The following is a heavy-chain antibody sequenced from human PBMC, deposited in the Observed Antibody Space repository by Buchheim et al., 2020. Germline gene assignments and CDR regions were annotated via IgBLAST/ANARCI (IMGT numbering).Heavy chain of an antibody. D-gene: IGHD4-23*01. J-gene: IGHJ6*02. CDR1: GFTVSSYG. CDR2: ISYDGSNK. V-gene: IGHV3-30*18. CDR3: AKDLRGYGGNSRYYYYGMDV. Sequence: QVQLVESGGGVVQPGRSLRLSCAASGFTVSSYGMHWVRQAPGKGLEWVAVISYDGSNKYYADSVKGRLTISRDNSKNTLYLKMNSLRAEDTAVYYCAKDLRGYGGNSRYYYYGMDVWGQGT.